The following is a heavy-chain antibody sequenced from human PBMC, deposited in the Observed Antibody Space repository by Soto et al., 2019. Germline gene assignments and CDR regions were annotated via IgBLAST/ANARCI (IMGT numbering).Heavy chain of an antibody. D-gene: IGHD2-21*02. V-gene: IGHV1-46*01. Sequence: ASVKVSCKASGYTFTSYYMHWVRRAPGQGLEWMGIINPSGGSTNYAQKFQGRVTMTRDTSTSTVYMELSSLRSEDTAVYYCARSIVVVTALDYWGQGTLVTVSS. J-gene: IGHJ4*02. CDR3: ARSIVVVTALDY. CDR1: GYTFTSYY. CDR2: INPSGGST.